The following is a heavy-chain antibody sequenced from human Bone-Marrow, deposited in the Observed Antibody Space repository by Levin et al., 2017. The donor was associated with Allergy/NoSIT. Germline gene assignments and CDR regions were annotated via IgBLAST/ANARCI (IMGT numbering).Heavy chain of an antibody. CDR2: ISGSGSIT. CDR1: KFTFSSYA. D-gene: IGHD4-17*01. V-gene: IGHV3-23*01. J-gene: IGHJ3*02. Sequence: GGSLRLSCTVPKFTFSSYAMTWVRQAPGKGLECVSTISGSGSITYYADSVKGRFTISRDNSKNTLYLQMNSLRAEDTAVYYCAKDPNGDYVGTFDIWGQGTMVTVSS. CDR3: AKDPNGDYVGTFDI.